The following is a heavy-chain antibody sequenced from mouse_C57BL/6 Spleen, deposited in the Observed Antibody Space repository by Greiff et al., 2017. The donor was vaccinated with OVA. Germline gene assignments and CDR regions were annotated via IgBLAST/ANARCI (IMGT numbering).Heavy chain of an antibody. CDR2: IYPGSGST. Sequence: QVQLKQPGAELVKPGASVKMSCKASGYTFTSYWITWVKLRPGQGLEWIGDIYPGSGSTIYNEKFKSKATLTVDTSSSTAYMQLSSLTSEDSAVYYCARDYGSSLYAMDYWGQGTSVTVSS. CDR1: GYTFTSYW. J-gene: IGHJ4*01. CDR3: ARDYGSSLYAMDY. V-gene: IGHV1-55*01. D-gene: IGHD1-1*01.